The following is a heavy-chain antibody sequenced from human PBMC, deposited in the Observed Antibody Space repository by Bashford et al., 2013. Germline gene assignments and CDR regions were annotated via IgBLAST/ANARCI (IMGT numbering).Heavy chain of an antibody. CDR3: ARRHHAMIDAFDI. Sequence: ESLKISCAASGYNFDSHLIGWVRQMPGKGLEWMGIFDPGDSDIRYSPSFQGQVTISADKSINTVYLQWSSLKVSDTAMYYCARRHHAMIDAFDIWGQGTMVTVSS. V-gene: IGHV5-51*01. D-gene: IGHD3-22*01. CDR1: GYNFDSHL. CDR2: FDPGDSDI. J-gene: IGHJ3*02.